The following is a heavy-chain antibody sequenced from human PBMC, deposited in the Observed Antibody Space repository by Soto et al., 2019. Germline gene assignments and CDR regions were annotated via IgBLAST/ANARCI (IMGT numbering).Heavy chain of an antibody. Sequence: EVQLVESGGGLVQPGGSLRLSCVASGFTFRNYWMHWVRQAPGKGLVWVSHINSDGRSTSYADSVKGRFTISRDNAKNTLFLQMSSLRDEDTAVYYCARDELVVVPRVMIYHYGMDVWGQGTTVTVSS. CDR1: GFTFRNYW. CDR3: ARDELVVVPRVMIYHYGMDV. CDR2: INSDGRST. D-gene: IGHD2-2*01. V-gene: IGHV3-74*01. J-gene: IGHJ6*02.